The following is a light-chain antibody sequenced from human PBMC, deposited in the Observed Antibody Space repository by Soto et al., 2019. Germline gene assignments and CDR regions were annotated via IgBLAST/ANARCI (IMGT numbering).Light chain of an antibody. CDR3: VQHYSYPLT. V-gene: IGKV1-17*01. CDR1: QDIGTD. Sequence: DIQMTQSPSALSASVADKITITCRASQDIGTDLGWYQQKPGKAPERLIYEASVLQSGVPSRFSGSRSGTEFTLTVSSLQPEDFATYYCVQHYSYPLTVGGGTKVDIK. CDR2: EAS. J-gene: IGKJ4*01.